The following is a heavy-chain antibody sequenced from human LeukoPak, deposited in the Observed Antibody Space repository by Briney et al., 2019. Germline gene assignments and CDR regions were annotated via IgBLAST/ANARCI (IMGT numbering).Heavy chain of an antibody. CDR3: ARGLRVVVAATRVLYYFDY. CDR2: MNPNSGNT. V-gene: IGHV1-8*03. J-gene: IGHJ4*02. D-gene: IGHD2-15*01. Sequence: ASVKVSCKASGYTFTSYDINWVRQATGQGLEWMGWMNPNSGNTGYAQKFQGRVTITRNTSISTAYMELSSLRSEDTAVYYCARGLRVVVAATRVLYYFDYWGQGTLVTVSS. CDR1: GYTFTSYD.